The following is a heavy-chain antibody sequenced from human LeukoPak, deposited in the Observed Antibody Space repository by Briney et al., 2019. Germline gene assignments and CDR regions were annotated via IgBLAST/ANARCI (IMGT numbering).Heavy chain of an antibody. CDR1: GFTFSSYS. D-gene: IGHD6-19*01. CDR3: ARVVDSSGPQGGFDY. J-gene: IGHJ4*02. V-gene: IGHV3-21*01. Sequence: GGSLRLSCAASGFTFSSYSMNWVRQAPGKGLEWVSSISSSSYIYYADSVKGRFTISRDNAKNSLYLQMNSLRAEDTAVYYCARVVDSSGPQGGFDYWGQGTLVTVSS. CDR2: ISSSSYI.